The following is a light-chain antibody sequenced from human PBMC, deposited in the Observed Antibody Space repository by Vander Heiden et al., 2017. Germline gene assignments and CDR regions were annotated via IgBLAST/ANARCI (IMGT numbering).Light chain of an antibody. CDR3: HQYDTYSTWT. CDR1: QSISEW. CDR2: RAS. V-gene: IGKV1-5*03. Sequence: DIHTTHPPSTLSAFVGDRVIITCRASQSISEWLAWYQQKPGKAPKLLIQRASTLESGVPSRFSGSGSGTEFTLTISSLQTDDFATYYCHQYDTYSTWTFGQGTKVEIK. J-gene: IGKJ1*01.